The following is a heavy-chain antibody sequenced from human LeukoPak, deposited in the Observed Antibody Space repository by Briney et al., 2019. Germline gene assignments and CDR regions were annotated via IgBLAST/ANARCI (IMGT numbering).Heavy chain of an antibody. V-gene: IGHV4-4*07. Sequence: SETLSLTCTVSGGSISSYYWSWIRQPAGKGLEWIGRISTSGSTNYNPSLKSRVTMSVDTYKNQFSLKPNSVTAADTAVYYCAGLYYYMDVWGKGTTVTVSS. J-gene: IGHJ6*03. CDR2: ISTSGST. CDR1: GGSISSYY. D-gene: IGHD3-22*01. CDR3: AGLYYYMDV.